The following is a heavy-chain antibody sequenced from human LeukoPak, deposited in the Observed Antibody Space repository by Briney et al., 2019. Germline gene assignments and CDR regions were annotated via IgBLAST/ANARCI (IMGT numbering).Heavy chain of an antibody. CDR1: GGSLNSGGYS. CDR2: IYHNENT. Sequence: PSETLSLTCAVSGGSLNSGGYSWGWIRQPPGRGLEWIGYIYHNENTYYNPSLKSRVIISLDTSKIQISLNLSSVTAADTAVYYCARLTVTTGAFDVWSQGTMVTVSS. V-gene: IGHV4-30-2*01. D-gene: IGHD4-17*01. CDR3: ARLTVTTGAFDV. J-gene: IGHJ3*01.